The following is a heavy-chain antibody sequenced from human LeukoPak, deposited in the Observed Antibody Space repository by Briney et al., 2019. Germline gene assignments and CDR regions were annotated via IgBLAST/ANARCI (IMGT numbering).Heavy chain of an antibody. CDR2: IYYSGST. J-gene: IGHJ5*02. V-gene: IGHV4-59*01. CDR3: ARALGDSSGYYINWFDP. D-gene: IGHD3-22*01. CDR1: GGSISSYY. Sequence: SETLSLTCAVSGGSISSYYLSWIRQPPGKGLEWIGYIYYSGSTNYNPSLKSRVTISVDTSKNQFSLKLSSVTAADTAVYYCARALGDSSGYYINWFDPWGQGTLVTVSS.